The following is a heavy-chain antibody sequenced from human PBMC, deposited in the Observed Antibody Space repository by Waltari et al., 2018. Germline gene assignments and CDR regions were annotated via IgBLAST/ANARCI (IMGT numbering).Heavy chain of an antibody. V-gene: IGHV3-73*02. D-gene: IGHD3-10*01. CDR2: IRSKANNYAT. Sequence: EVHLVESGGGLVQPGGSLKLSCAASGFPFSDFPMYWVRQASGKGLEWVGHIRSKANNYATGNAASVKGRFTVSRDDSKNTAYLQMNSLRTEDTAIYYCTNFMSGWGQGTTVTVSS. J-gene: IGHJ6*02. CDR1: GFPFSDFP. CDR3: TNFMSG.